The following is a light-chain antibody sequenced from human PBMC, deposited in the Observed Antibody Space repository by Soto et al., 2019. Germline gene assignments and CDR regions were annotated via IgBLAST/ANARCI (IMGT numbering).Light chain of an antibody. V-gene: IGKV3-11*01. CDR3: QQRAQWPPLP. J-gene: IGKJ4*01. CDR1: QSISRF. CDR2: DAS. Sequence: EIVLTQSPVTLSLSPGDRATLSCRASQSISRFLAWYQQKPGQAPRLLIYDASNRATGIPARFSGSGFGTDFTLTISRLEPDDFGTYYCQQRAQWPPLPFSGGTKVEIK.